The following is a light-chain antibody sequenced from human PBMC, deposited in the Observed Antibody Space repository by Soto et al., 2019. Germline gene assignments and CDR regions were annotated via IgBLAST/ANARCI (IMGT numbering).Light chain of an antibody. CDR2: GAS. CDR1: QYINTR. CDR3: QQYGSSPFT. V-gene: IGKV3-20*01. J-gene: IGKJ3*01. Sequence: EIVLTQSPATLSSFPGDRVTLSCRASQYINTRLAWYQHRPGQAPRLLIYGASVTAPGIPDRFSGSGSGTDFTLTISRLEPEDFAVYYCQQYGSSPFTFGPGT.